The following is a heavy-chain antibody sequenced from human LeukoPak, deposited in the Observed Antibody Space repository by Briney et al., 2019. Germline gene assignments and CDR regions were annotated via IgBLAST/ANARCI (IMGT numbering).Heavy chain of an antibody. CDR3: ARVRVIEYYYDSSGYFDY. Sequence: ASVKVSCEASGGTFSSYAISWVRQAPGQGLEWMGRIIPILGIANYAQKFQGRVTITADKSTSTAYMELSSLRSEDTAVYYCARVRVIEYYYDSSGYFDYWGQGTLVTVSS. D-gene: IGHD3-22*01. J-gene: IGHJ4*02. CDR1: GGTFSSYA. CDR2: IIPILGIA. V-gene: IGHV1-69*04.